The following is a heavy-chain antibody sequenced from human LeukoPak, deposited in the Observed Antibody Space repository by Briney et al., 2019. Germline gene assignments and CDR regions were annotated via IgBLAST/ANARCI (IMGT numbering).Heavy chain of an antibody. CDR3: ARSDLYGDYPPGKY. D-gene: IGHD4-17*01. J-gene: IGHJ4*02. CDR2: INHNGGT. Sequence: SETLSLTCAVYGGSFSGYFWSWIRQPPGKGLEWIGDINHNGGTNYNPSLKSRVTISVDTSKSQFSLKLSSVTAADTAVYYCARSDLYGDYPPGKYWGQGTLVTVSS. CDR1: GGSFSGYF. V-gene: IGHV4-34*01.